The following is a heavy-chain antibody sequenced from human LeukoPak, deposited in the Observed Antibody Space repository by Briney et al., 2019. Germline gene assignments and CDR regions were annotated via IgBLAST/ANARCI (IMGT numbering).Heavy chain of an antibody. CDR1: GSTFSNYW. J-gene: IGHJ4*02. D-gene: IGHD1-26*01. CDR2: IKQDGSEK. CDR3: ARWVGGHYDY. V-gene: IGHV3-7*01. Sequence: PGGSLRLSCAASGSTFSNYWMTWVRQVPGKGLEWVANIKQDGSEKYYVDSVRGRFTVSRDNAKNSLYLQVNSLRGEDTAVYYCARWVGGHYDYWGQGTLVTVSS.